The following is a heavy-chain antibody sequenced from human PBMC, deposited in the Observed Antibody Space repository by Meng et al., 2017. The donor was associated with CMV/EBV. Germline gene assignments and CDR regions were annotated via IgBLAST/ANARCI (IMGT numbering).Heavy chain of an antibody. Sequence: LTCAASGFTFSSYAMSWVRQAPGKGLEWVSAISGSGGSTYYADSVKGRFAIYRANSKNTLYLQMNSLRAEETAVYDCAKSSLRMEWRRSNWFDPWGQGTLVNVSS. D-gene: IGHD3-3*01. CDR2: ISGSGGST. CDR3: AKSSLRMEWRRSNWFDP. V-gene: IGHV3-23*01. CDR1: GFTFSSYA. J-gene: IGHJ5*02.